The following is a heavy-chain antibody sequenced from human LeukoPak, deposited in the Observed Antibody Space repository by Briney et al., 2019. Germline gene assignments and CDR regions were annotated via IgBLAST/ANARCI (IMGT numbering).Heavy chain of an antibody. Sequence: GGSLRLSCAASGFTVSSNYMSWVRQAPGKGLEWVSAISGSGGSTYYADSVKGRFTISRDNSKNTLYLQMNSLRAEDTAVYYCAKDSGEDYYGSGSYRVFGYWGQGTLVTVSS. CDR3: AKDSGEDYYGSGSYRVFGY. V-gene: IGHV3-23*01. D-gene: IGHD3-10*01. J-gene: IGHJ4*02. CDR2: ISGSGGST. CDR1: GFTVSSNY.